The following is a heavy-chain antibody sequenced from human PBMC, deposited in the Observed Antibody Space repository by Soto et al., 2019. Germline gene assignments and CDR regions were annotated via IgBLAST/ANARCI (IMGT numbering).Heavy chain of an antibody. J-gene: IGHJ5*02. CDR1: GGSISSYY. Sequence: SETLSITCTVSGGSISSYYWSWIRQPPGKGLEWIGYIYYSGSTNYNPSLKSRVTISVDTSKNQFSLKLSSVTAADSAVYYCARDFTAGWFDPWGQGTLVTVS. CDR2: IYYSGST. CDR3: ARDFTAGWFDP. V-gene: IGHV4-59*01.